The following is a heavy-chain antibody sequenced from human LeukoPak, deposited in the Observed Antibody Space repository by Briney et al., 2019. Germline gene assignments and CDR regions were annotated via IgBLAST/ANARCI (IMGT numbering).Heavy chain of an antibody. J-gene: IGHJ4*02. CDR3: ARDGVLANGGNSSY. V-gene: IGHV4-4*02. Sequence: SETLSLTCAVSGGSISSSNWWSWVRQPTGKGLEWIGEIYHSGSTNYNPSPKSRVTISVDRSKNQFSLKLSSVTAADTAVYYCARDGVLANGGNSSYWGQGTLVTVSS. CDR1: GGSISSSNW. D-gene: IGHD4-23*01. CDR2: IYHSGST.